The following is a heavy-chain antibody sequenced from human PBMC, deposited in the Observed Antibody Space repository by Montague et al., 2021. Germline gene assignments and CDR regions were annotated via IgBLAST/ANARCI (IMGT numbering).Heavy chain of an antibody. CDR3: ARVLFETVIGQYSGGWYYFDK. V-gene: IGHV4-34*01. CDR2: INHSGSA. D-gene: IGHD6-19*01. Sequence: SETLSLTCGLSGGSLSGYYWAWIRQTPGKGLEWIGNINHSGSAKYNPSLKNRVSISVDTSNNQFFLCLTSVTAADTAMYFCARVLFETVIGQYSGGWYYFDKWGQGTLVTVSS. CDR1: GGSLSGYY. J-gene: IGHJ4*02.